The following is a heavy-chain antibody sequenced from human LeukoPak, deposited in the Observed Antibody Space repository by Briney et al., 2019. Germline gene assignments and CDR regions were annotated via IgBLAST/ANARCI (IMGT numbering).Heavy chain of an antibody. CDR1: GYSFTSYW. CDR3: ASNSYYDYVWGSYRHDAFDI. J-gene: IGHJ3*02. V-gene: IGHV5-51*01. D-gene: IGHD3-16*02. CDR2: IYPGDSDT. Sequence: GESLKISCKGSGYSFTSYWIGWVRQMPGKGLEWMGIIYPGDSDTRYSPSFQGQVTISADKSISTAYLQWSSLKASDTAMYYCASNSYYDYVWGSYRHDAFDIWGQGTMVTVSS.